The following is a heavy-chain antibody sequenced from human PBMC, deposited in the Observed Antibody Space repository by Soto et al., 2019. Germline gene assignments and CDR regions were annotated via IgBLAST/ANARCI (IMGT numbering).Heavy chain of an antibody. D-gene: IGHD3-10*01. CDR2: ISGTGGGT. Sequence: EVHLLESGGGLVQPGGSLRLSCAASGFTFSNYAMTWVRQAPGKGLEWVSVISGTGGGTNNADSAKGRFTTSRDNSKNTLYLQMNSLRAEDTAVYYCAKRAFYGSGIPNDYGMDVWGHGTAVTVSS. V-gene: IGHV3-23*01. J-gene: IGHJ6*02. CDR1: GFTFSNYA. CDR3: AKRAFYGSGIPNDYGMDV.